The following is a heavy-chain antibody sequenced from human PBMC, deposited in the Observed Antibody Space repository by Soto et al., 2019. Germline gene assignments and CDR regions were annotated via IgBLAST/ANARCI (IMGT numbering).Heavy chain of an antibody. V-gene: IGHV4-39*01. CDR1: GGSIVDSSYY. J-gene: IGHJ5*02. D-gene: IGHD6-13*01. Sequence: SETLSLTCSVSGGSIVDSSYYWGWIRQTPGKGLEWIGSIYRSGYIYDNPSLKSRISISVDTSTNEFSLKLKSVTAADTAVYYCARRERAAGTDWWFDPWGQGTLVTVSS. CDR3: ARRERAAGTDWWFDP. CDR2: IYRSGYI.